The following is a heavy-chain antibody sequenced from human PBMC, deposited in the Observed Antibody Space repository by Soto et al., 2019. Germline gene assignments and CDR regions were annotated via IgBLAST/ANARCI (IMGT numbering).Heavy chain of an antibody. CDR3: ARHHGDYDFWSGYL. CDR1: GGSISSGGYY. Sequence: SETLSLTCTVSGGSISSGGYYWSWIRQHPGKGLEWIGYIYYGGSTYYNPSLKSRVTISVDTSKNQFSLKLSSVTAADTAVYYCARHHGDYDFWSGYLWGQGTLVTVSS. V-gene: IGHV4-31*03. J-gene: IGHJ4*02. D-gene: IGHD3-3*01. CDR2: IYYGGST.